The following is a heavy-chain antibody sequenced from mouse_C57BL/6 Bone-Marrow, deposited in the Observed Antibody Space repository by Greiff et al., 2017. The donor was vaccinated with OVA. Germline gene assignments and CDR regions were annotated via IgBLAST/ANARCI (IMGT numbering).Heavy chain of an antibody. J-gene: IGHJ1*03. D-gene: IGHD2-3*01. V-gene: IGHV1-52*01. CDR2: IDPSDSET. CDR3: ARRGGYFYWYCDV. CDR1: GYTFTSYW. Sequence: QVQLQQPGAELVRPGSSVKLSCKASGYTFTSYWMHWVKQRPIQGLEWIGNIDPSDSETHYNQKFKDKATLTVDKSSSTAYMQLSSLTSEDSAVYYSARRGGYFYWYCDVWGTGTTVTVSS.